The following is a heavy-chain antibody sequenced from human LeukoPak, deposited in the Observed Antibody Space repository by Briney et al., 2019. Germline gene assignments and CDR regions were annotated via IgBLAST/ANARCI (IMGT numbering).Heavy chain of an antibody. CDR1: GGSISDYY. J-gene: IGHJ5*02. D-gene: IGHD3-16*01. CDR2: IHYSGTT. Sequence: SETLSLTCTVSGGSISDYYWSWVRQPPGKGLESIGYIHYSGTTSYYPSLKSRVTISLVTSKNQFSLRLSSVTAADTAVYYCARHRGGNWFDPWGQGALVTVSS. CDR3: ARHRGGNWFDP. V-gene: IGHV4-59*08.